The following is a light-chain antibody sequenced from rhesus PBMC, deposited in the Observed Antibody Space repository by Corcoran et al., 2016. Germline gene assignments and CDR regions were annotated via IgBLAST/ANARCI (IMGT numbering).Light chain of an antibody. CDR3: MQGIEYPFT. Sequence: DIVMTQTPLSLPVTPGEPASISCRSSQSLLDSEDGNTYVEWYLQQPGQSPQPLIYEVSNRASGVPERFSGGGSDTDFTLKISRVEAEDVGVYYCMQGIEYPFTFGPGTKLDIK. CDR1: QSLLDSEDGNTY. V-gene: IGKV2S20*01. J-gene: IGKJ3*01. CDR2: EVS.